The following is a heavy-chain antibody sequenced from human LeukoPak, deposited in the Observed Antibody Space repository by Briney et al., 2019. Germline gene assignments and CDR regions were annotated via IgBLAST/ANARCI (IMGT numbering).Heavy chain of an antibody. V-gene: IGHV3-48*04. CDR2: ISSSGSTI. D-gene: IGHD3-10*01. CDR1: GFTFSSYG. CDR3: ARGSGVWFGELFRYMDV. J-gene: IGHJ6*03. Sequence: GGSLRLSCAASGFTFSSYGMSWVRQAPGKGLEWVSYISSSGSTIYYADSVKGRFTISRDNAKNSLYLQMNSLRAEDTAVYYCARGSGVWFGELFRYMDVWGKGTTVTISS.